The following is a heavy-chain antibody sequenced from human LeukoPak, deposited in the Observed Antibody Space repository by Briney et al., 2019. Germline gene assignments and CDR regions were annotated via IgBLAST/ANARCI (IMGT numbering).Heavy chain of an antibody. J-gene: IGHJ6*02. D-gene: IGHD3/OR15-3a*01. Sequence: PGGSLRLSCAASGFTFDDYAMHWVRQAPGKGLEWVSLISGDGGSTYYADSVKGRFTISRDNSKNSLYLQMNSLRTEDTALYYCAKEAAGSAMDLYYGMDVWGQGTTVTVSS. V-gene: IGHV3-43*02. CDR1: GFTFDDYA. CDR2: ISGDGGST. CDR3: AKEAAGSAMDLYYGMDV.